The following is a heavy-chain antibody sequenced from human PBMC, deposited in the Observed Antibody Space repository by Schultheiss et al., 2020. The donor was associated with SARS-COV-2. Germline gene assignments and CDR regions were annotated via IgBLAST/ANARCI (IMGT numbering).Heavy chain of an antibody. D-gene: IGHD3-22*01. CDR2: IYYSGST. CDR1: GGSISSYY. Sequence: SETLSLTCTVSGGSISSYYWSWIRQPPGKGLEWIGYIYYSGSTNYNPSLKSRVTISVDTSKNQFSLKLSSVTAADTAAYYCAREGSYDSSETHYGMDVWGQGTTVTVSS. J-gene: IGHJ6*02. CDR3: AREGSYDSSETHYGMDV. V-gene: IGHV4-59*01.